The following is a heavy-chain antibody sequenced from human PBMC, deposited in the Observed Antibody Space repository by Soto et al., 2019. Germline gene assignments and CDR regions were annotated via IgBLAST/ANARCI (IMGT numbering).Heavy chain of an antibody. V-gene: IGHV4-4*02. CDR2: ISRSEGS. J-gene: IGHJ6*02. Sequence: QVQLQESGPGLVKPSGTLSLSCAVSGGSINNTKWWTWVRQAPGKGLEWIGDISRSEGSTYNPSLKGLVALSLETSNHQFSLRLSSVTAAPTAVYYFSTQTISYTWDVWGPGTTVTVS. D-gene: IGHD1-7*01. CDR3: STQTISYTWDV. CDR1: GGSINNTKW.